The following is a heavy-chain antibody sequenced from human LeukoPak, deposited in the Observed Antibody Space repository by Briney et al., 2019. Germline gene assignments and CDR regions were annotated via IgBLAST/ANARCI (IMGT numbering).Heavy chain of an antibody. CDR3: TKGSGYHYYYMDV. CDR1: GSSFDDYT. CDR2: ISWDGVST. V-gene: IGHV3-43*01. Sequence: GGSLRPSCQAPGSSFDDYTMNWVRQPPGKGLEWVSLISWDGVSTFSSDSVKGRLTISRDNSKNSLYLQMNSLTTEDTALYYCTKGSGYHYYYMDVWGKGTTVTVSS. D-gene: IGHD3-10*01. J-gene: IGHJ6*03.